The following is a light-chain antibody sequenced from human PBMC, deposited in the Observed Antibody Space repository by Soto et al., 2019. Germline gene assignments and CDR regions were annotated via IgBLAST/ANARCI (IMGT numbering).Light chain of an antibody. V-gene: IGKV1-5*01. CDR3: QQYENYWT. J-gene: IGKJ1*01. Sequence: EIQMTQSPSTLSATAGDRVTITCRASQSISSWLAWYQHKPGKAPKLLIYDASNLDSGVPSRFSGSGSGTEFSLTISNLQPDDCATYYCQQYENYWTFGQGTKVDSK. CDR2: DAS. CDR1: QSISSW.